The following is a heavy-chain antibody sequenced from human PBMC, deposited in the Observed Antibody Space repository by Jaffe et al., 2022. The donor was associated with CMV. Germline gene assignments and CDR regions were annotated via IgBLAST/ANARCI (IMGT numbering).Heavy chain of an antibody. CDR2: IYYSGST. J-gene: IGHJ6*02. V-gene: IGHV4-39*01. CDR1: GGSISSSSYY. D-gene: IGHD5-18*01. Sequence: QLQLQESGPGLVKPSETLSLTCTVSGGSISSSSYYWGWIRQPPGKGLEWIGSIYYSGSTYYNPSLKSRVTISVDTSKNQFSLKLSSVTAADTAVYYCASQGGYSYGPGGMDVWGQGTTVTVSS. CDR3: ASQGGYSYGPGGMDV.